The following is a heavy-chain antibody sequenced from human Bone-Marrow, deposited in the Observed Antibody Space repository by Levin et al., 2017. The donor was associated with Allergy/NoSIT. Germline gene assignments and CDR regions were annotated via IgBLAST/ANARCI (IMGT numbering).Heavy chain of an antibody. D-gene: IGHD5-24*01. CDR2: ISHDGSTN. V-gene: IGHV3-30*18. Sequence: RAGGSLRLSCAASGFTFSSYGMHWVRQAPGKGLEWVAVISHDGSTNYEAESVKGRFTISRDISKNTVYLQMNNLRAEDTAVYYCAKEGTRWLKKYLDYWGQGTLVTVSS. CDR3: AKEGTRWLKKYLDY. J-gene: IGHJ4*02. CDR1: GFTFSSYG.